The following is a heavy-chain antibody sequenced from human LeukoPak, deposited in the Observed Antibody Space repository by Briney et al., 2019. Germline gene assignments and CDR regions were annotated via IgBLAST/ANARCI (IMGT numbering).Heavy chain of an antibody. CDR3: ATRPVLYGDPTIGIYY. CDR1: GGSISSGGYY. Sequence: RSSETLSLTCTVSGGSISSGGYYWSWIRQHPGKGLEWIGYIYYSGSTYYNPSLKSRVTISVDTSKNQFSLKLSSVTAADTAVYYCATRPVLYGDPTIGIYYWGQGTLVTVSS. CDR2: IYYSGST. D-gene: IGHD4-17*01. V-gene: IGHV4-31*03. J-gene: IGHJ4*02.